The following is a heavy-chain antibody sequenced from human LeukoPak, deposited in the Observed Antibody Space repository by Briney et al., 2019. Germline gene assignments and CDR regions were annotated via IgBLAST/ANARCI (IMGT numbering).Heavy chain of an antibody. CDR1: GFTFDDYA. D-gene: IGHD4-17*01. CDR2: ISSSSSYI. CDR3: ARDGRDYGGYKHPLHMDV. J-gene: IGHJ6*02. Sequence: GRSLRLSCAASGFTFDDYAMHWVRQAPGKGLEWVSSISSSSSYIYYADSVKGRFTISRDNAKNSLYLQMNSLRAEDTAVYYCARDGRDYGGYKHPLHMDVWGQGTTVTVSS. V-gene: IGHV3-21*01.